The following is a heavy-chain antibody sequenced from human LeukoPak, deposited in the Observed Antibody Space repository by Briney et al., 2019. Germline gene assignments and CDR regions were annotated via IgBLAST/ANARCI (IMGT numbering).Heavy chain of an antibody. CDR2: ISGSGGST. J-gene: IGHJ4*02. CDR3: AKDRLGYCSGGHCSTNVLFDV. V-gene: IGHV3-23*01. D-gene: IGHD2-15*01. Sequence: PGGSLRLSCAASGFPFSSYAMSWVRQAPGKGLEWVSAISGSGGSTYYADPVKGRFTISRDNSKNTLFLQMNSLRAEDTAVYYCAKDRLGYCSGGHCSTNVLFDVWGQGTLVTVSS. CDR1: GFPFSSYA.